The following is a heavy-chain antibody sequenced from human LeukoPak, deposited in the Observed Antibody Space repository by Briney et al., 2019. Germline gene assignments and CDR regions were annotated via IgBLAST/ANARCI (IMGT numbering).Heavy chain of an antibody. J-gene: IGHJ4*02. V-gene: IGHV1-18*01. CDR2: ISPYNGNT. Sequence: WXRQAPGQGLEWMGWISPYNGNTNYAPKLQGRLTMTTDTSTSTAYMELRSLRSDDTAVYYCARDRQCGYWGQGTLVTVSS. D-gene: IGHD2-21*01. CDR3: ARDRQCGY.